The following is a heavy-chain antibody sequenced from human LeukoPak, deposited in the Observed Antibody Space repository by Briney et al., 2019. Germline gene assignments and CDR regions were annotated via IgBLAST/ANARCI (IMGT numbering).Heavy chain of an antibody. CDR3: ARDRLDYGSGSYDY. V-gene: IGHV3-21*01. CDR1: GFSFSKYS. J-gene: IGHJ4*02. D-gene: IGHD3-10*01. CDR2: ISSSSSYI. Sequence: GGSLRLSCVASGFSFSKYSMNWVRQAPGKGLEWVSSISSSSSYIYYADSVKGRFTISRDNARNSLYLQMNSLRAEDTAVYYCARDRLDYGSGSYDYWGQGTLVTVSS.